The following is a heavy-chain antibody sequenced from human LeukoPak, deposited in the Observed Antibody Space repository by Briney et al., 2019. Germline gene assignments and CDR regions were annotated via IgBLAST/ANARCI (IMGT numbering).Heavy chain of an antibody. CDR3: ASRYSGSYNV. CDR2: IKEDGSEK. V-gene: IGHV3-7*02. J-gene: IGHJ4*02. CDR1: GFTFSSYA. Sequence: GGSLRLSCAASGFTFSSYAMSWVRQAPGKGLEWVANIKEDGSEKFYVDSVKGRFTISRDNAENSLYLQMNSLRADDTAVYYCASRYSGSYNVWGQGTLVTVSS. D-gene: IGHD1-26*01.